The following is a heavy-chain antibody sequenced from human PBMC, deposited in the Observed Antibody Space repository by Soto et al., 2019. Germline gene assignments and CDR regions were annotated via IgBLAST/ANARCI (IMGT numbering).Heavy chain of an antibody. D-gene: IGHD1-26*01. V-gene: IGHV1-2*02. Sequence: QVQLVQSGAEVKKPGASVKVSCKASGYTFTGYYMHWVRQAPGQGLEWMGWINPNSGGTNYAQKCQGRVTMTRDTSISTAYMELSRLRSDDTAVYYCARTGGREDWFDPWGQGTLVTVSS. CDR2: INPNSGGT. CDR3: ARTGGREDWFDP. J-gene: IGHJ5*02. CDR1: GYTFTGYY.